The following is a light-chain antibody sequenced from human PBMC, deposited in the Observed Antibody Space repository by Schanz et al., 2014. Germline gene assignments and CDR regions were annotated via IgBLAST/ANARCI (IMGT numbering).Light chain of an antibody. V-gene: IGLV1-44*01. CDR2: TSD. CDR1: SSNIGSNP. CDR3: QSYDSRLGGSWV. Sequence: QSVLTQPPSASGTPGQRVTISCSGSSSNIGSNPVNWYQQLPRAAPTLLIYTSDQRPSGVPDRFSGSKSATSASLAITGLQAEDEADYYCQSYDSRLGGSWVFGGGTKLTVL. J-gene: IGLJ3*02.